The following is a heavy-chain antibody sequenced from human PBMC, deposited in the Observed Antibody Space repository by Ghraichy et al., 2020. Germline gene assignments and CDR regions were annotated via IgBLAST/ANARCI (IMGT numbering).Heavy chain of an antibody. CDR1: GYTFSDYG. CDR3: ARSGQIDS. J-gene: IGHJ4*02. V-gene: IGHV1-18*04. Sequence: ASVKVSCKASGYTFSDYGINWVRQAPGQGLEWMGWISGYNENTIKYAQKFQGRITMTTDTSTSTAYMELTSLRTDDTAVYYCARSGQIDSWGQGTLVTVPS. CDR2: ISGYNENTI. D-gene: IGHD1-26*01.